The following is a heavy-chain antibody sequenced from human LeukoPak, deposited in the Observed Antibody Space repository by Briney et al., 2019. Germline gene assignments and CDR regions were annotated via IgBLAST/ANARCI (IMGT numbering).Heavy chain of an antibody. CDR1: GFTFSSYW. Sequence: GGSLRLSCAASGFTFSSYWMSWVRQATGKGLEWVANIKQDGSEKYYVDSVKGRFTIPRDNAKNSLYLQMNSLRAEDTAVYHCASHQEWQLPSGFDIWGQGTMVTVSS. V-gene: IGHV3-7*05. CDR2: IKQDGSEK. J-gene: IGHJ3*02. CDR3: ASHQEWQLPSGFDI. D-gene: IGHD2-15*01.